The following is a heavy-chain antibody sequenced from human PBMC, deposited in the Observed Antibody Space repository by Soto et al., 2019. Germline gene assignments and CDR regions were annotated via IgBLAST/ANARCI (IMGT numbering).Heavy chain of an antibody. V-gene: IGHV3-30*18. CDR3: EKGAVAGYYYYYMDV. CDR1: GFTFSSYG. J-gene: IGHJ6*03. Sequence: QVQLVESGGGVVQPGRSLRLSCAASGFTFSSYGMHWVRQAPGKGLEWVAGISYDGSNKYYADSVKGRFTISRDNSKNTLYLQMNSLRAEDTAVYYCEKGAVAGYYYYYMDVWGKGTTVTVSS. CDR2: ISYDGSNK. D-gene: IGHD6-19*01.